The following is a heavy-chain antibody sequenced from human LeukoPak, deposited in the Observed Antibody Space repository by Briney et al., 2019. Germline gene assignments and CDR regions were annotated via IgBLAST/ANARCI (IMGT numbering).Heavy chain of an antibody. D-gene: IGHD6-19*01. CDR3: ARAGIAVANPWYFDY. Sequence: GGSLRLSCAASGFTFSSYSMNWVRQAPGKRLEWVSSISSSSSYMYYADSVKGRFTISRDNAKNSLYLQMNSLRAEDTAVYYCARAGIAVANPWYFDYWGQGTLVTVSS. V-gene: IGHV3-21*01. CDR1: GFTFSSYS. J-gene: IGHJ4*02. CDR2: ISSSSSYM.